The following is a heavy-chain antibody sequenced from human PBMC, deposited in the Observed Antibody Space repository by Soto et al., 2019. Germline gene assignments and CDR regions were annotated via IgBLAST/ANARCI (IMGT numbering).Heavy chain of an antibody. CDR2: MLYDGSNK. CDR1: GFTFSSYG. V-gene: IGHV3-30*18. Sequence: QVQLVYSGGGVVQPGRSLRLSCEASGFTFSSYGMHWVRQAPGKGLEWVAVMLYDGSNKNYADSVKGRFIISRDNSKNTLYLQMNKLRTKGTAVNYGRKAGHFPPQYYYYYYGRDVWGQGTTVTVSS. J-gene: IGHJ6*02. CDR3: RKAGHFPPQYYYYYYGRDV.